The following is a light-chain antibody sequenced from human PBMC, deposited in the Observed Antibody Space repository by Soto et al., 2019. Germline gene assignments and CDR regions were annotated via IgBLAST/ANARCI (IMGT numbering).Light chain of an antibody. CDR3: ASYTTSSTYV. V-gene: IGLV2-14*01. Sequence: QSVLTQPASVSGSPGQSIAISCTGTSSDVGGYSYVSWYQQQPGKAPKLVISDVSNRPSGVSDRFSGSKSGNTASLTISGXXXXXXADYYCASYTTSSTYVFGTGTKVTV. CDR1: SSDVGGYSY. J-gene: IGLJ1*01. CDR2: DVS.